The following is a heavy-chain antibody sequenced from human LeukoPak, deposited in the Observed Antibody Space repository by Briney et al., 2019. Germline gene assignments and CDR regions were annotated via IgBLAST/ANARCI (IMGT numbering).Heavy chain of an antibody. D-gene: IGHD3-16*01. Sequence: GGSLRLSCAASGFIFSSYSMNWVRQAPGKGLEWVSSISSSSSYIHSADSVRGRFTISRDNAKNSLFLQMNSLRAEDTAVYYCARDEWGNAFDIWGQGTMVTVFS. J-gene: IGHJ3*02. V-gene: IGHV3-21*01. CDR2: ISSSSSYI. CDR3: ARDEWGNAFDI. CDR1: GFIFSSYS.